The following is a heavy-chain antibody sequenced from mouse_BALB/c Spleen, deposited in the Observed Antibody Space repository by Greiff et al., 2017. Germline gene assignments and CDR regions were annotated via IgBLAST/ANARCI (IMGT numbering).Heavy chain of an antibody. D-gene: IGHD2-13*01. CDR1: GFNIKDYY. V-gene: IGHV14-1*02. Sequence: VQLQQSGAELVRPGASVKLSCKASGFNIKDYYMHWVKQRPEQGLEWIGWIDPENGNTIYDPKFQGKASITADTSSNTAYLQLSSLTSEDTAVYYCALYDDFYFDYWGQGTTLTVSS. J-gene: IGHJ2*01. CDR2: IDPENGNT. CDR3: ALYDDFYFDY.